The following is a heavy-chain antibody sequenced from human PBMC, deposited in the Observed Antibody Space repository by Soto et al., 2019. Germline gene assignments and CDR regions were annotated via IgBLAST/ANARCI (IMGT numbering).Heavy chain of an antibody. J-gene: IGHJ4*02. CDR3: AIGGPAAGFDY. Sequence: QVQLVQSGAEEKKTGASVKVSCKASGYAFTSYDINWVRQATGQGLEWMGWMNANSGSAGYAQNFQGRVTLTRDTSMSTAYMELSGLRSEDTAMYYCAIGGPAAGFDYWGQGTLVTVSS. V-gene: IGHV1-8*01. D-gene: IGHD6-13*01. CDR2: MNANSGSA. CDR1: GYAFTSYD.